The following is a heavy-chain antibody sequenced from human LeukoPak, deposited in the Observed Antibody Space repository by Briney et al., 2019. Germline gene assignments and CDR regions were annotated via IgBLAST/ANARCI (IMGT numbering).Heavy chain of an antibody. CDR2: IYYSGTT. CDR1: GGSTSSGDYF. D-gene: IGHD6-19*01. J-gene: IGHJ4*02. V-gene: IGHV4-30-4*01. Sequence: PSQTLSLTCTVSGGSTSSGDYFWSWIRQPPGKGLEWIGYIYYSGTTYYNPSLKSRVTISADTSKNQFSLNLSSVTAADTAVYFCARETMAGHFDYWGQGTLVTVSS. CDR3: ARETMAGHFDY.